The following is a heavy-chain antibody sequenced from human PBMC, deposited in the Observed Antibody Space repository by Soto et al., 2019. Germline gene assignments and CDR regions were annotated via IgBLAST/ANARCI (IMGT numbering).Heavy chain of an antibody. CDR2: IIPILGIA. J-gene: IGHJ4*02. V-gene: IGHV1-69*02. CDR3: ARASGDMVRGAIDY. Sequence: ASVKVSCKASGGTFSSYTISWVRQAPGQGLEWMGRIIPILGIANYAQKFQGRVTITADKSTSTAYMELSSLRSEDTAVYYCARASGDMVRGAIDYWGQGTLVTVSS. CDR1: GGTFSSYT. D-gene: IGHD3-10*01.